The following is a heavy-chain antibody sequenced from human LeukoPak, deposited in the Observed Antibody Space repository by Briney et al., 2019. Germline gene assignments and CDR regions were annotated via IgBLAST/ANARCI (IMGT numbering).Heavy chain of an antibody. CDR3: ARDQGIEAAGTFDY. Sequence: GASVKASCKASGGTFSNSGFSWVRQAPGQGLEWMGGIIPIYGTPHYAQKFQGRVSITADESTTTVYMEVSSLNSEDTAVYYCARDQGIEAAGTFDYWGQGTLVTVSS. D-gene: IGHD6-13*01. CDR2: IIPIYGTP. CDR1: GGTFSNSG. J-gene: IGHJ4*02. V-gene: IGHV1-69*01.